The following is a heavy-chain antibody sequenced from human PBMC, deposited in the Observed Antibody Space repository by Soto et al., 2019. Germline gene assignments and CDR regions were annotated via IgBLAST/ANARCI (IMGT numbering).Heavy chain of an antibody. CDR3: ARARLLLGEFSLIGYFDY. V-gene: IGHV3-30-3*01. CDR2: LSYDGINE. CDR1: GFTFTSYA. D-gene: IGHD3-16*02. J-gene: IGHJ4*02. Sequence: QVQLVESGGSVVQPGRSLRLSCEASGFTFTSYAMHWVRQAPGKGLEWVSVLSYDGINEYYAASVKGRFTISRDNSKNTLFLQMISLRVEDPAVYYCARARLLLGEFSLIGYFDYWGQGTVVSVSS.